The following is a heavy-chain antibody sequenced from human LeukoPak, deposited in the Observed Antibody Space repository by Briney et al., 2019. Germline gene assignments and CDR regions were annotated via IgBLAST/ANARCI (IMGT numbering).Heavy chain of an antibody. CDR3: ARDPSNPTAFDY. D-gene: IGHD6-6*01. Sequence: GGSLRLSCAASGSTVSDTYMSWVRQAPGKGLEWVSFINSGWNTHYADSVKGRFTISRDSSKNTLYLQMNSLRAEDTAVYYCARDPSNPTAFDYWGQGTLVTVSS. V-gene: IGHV3-66*02. CDR1: GSTVSDTY. J-gene: IGHJ4*02. CDR2: INSGWNT.